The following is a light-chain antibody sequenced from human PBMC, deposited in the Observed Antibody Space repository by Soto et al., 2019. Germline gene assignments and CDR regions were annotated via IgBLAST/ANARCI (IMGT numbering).Light chain of an antibody. J-gene: IGKJ1*01. CDR3: LQYRSFPRT. CDR1: QGIRDD. CDR2: AAS. V-gene: IGKV1-17*01. Sequence: DIQLTQSPSSLSASVGDRVTITFRESQGIRDDLGWYQQKXGEAPKXXIYAASSLHSGVLSRFSGSGAGTECTLTISSLQPEDFATDYCLQYRSFPRTFGQGTKVDNK.